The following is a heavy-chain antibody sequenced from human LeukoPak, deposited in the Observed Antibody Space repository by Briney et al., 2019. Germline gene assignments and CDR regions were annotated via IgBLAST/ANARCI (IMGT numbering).Heavy chain of an antibody. D-gene: IGHD6-13*01. J-gene: IGHJ6*03. CDR1: GYTFTSYD. CDR3: ARIAAAGKVYYYYMDV. CDR2: MNPNSGNT. Sequence: ASVKVSCKASGYTFTSYDINWVRQATGQGLEWMGWMNPNSGNTGYAQKFQGRVTMTRNTSISTAYMELSSLRSEDTAVYYCARIAAAGKVYYYYMDVWGKGTTVTVSS. V-gene: IGHV1-8*01.